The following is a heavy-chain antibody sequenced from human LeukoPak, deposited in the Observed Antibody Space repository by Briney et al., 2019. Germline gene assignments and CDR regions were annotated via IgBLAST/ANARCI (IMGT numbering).Heavy chain of an antibody. Sequence: PSETLSPTCNVYDGSFSGYYCSWIRQPPGKGLEWIGEISHSGSANYNPSLKSRVTILLDTSRNQFSLNLSSVTAADTAVYYCASLRERSYYARGFDYWGQGTLVTVSS. CDR3: ASLRERSYYARGFDY. CDR2: ISHSGSA. V-gene: IGHV4-34*01. CDR1: DGSFSGYY. J-gene: IGHJ4*02. D-gene: IGHD1-26*01.